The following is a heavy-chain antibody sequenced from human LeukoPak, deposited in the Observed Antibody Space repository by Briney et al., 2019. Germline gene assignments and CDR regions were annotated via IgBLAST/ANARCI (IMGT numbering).Heavy chain of an antibody. V-gene: IGHV1-69*05. D-gene: IGHD3-3*01. CDR2: IIPIFGTA. Sequence: SVKVSCKASGGTFSSYAISWVRQAPGQGLEWMGRIIPIFGTANYAQKFQGRVTITTDESTSTAYMELSSLRSEDTAVYYCASSHAFYRRLTTFVDYWGQGTPVTVSS. J-gene: IGHJ4*02. CDR1: GGTFSSYA. CDR3: ASSHAFYRRLTTFVDY.